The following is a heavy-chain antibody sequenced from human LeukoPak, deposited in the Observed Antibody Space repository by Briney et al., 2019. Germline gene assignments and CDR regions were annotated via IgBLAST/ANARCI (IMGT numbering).Heavy chain of an antibody. CDR1: EYSFTSYW. V-gene: IGHV5-51*01. CDR3: ATRYSSGWYDAFHI. Sequence: GESLKISCKGSEYSFTSYWIGWARQMPGKGLEWMGISYPGDSDTRYSPSFQGQVTISVDKSISTAYLQWSSLKASDTAMYYCATRYSSGWYDAFHIWGQGTMVTVSS. J-gene: IGHJ3*02. D-gene: IGHD6-19*01. CDR2: SYPGDSDT.